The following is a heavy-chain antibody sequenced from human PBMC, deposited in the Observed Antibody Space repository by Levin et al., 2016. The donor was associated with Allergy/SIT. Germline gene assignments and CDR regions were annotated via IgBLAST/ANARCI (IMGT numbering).Heavy chain of an antibody. CDR2: ISGSDNTI. Sequence: GESLKISCEASGFTFRDYYMSWIRQAPGKGLEWVSYISGSDNTIYYSDSVKGRFTISRDNAQNSLYLQMNSLRAEDTAIYYCARDLRGVWLGEFDSWGHGTLVIVSS. V-gene: IGHV3-11*01. CDR1: GFTFRDYY. D-gene: IGHD3-9*01. CDR3: ARDLRGVWLGEFDS. J-gene: IGHJ4*01.